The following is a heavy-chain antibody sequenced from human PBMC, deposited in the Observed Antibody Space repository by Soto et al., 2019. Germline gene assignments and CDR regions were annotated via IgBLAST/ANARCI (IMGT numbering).Heavy chain of an antibody. Sequence: QVQLQQWGAGLLKPSETLSLTCAVYGGSFSGYYWSWIRQPPGKGLEWIGEINHSGSTNYNPSLTRRVPLSVDTSQSQVPRKLRSVPAADTAAYDCARGGHGPVGSGYYYGVDVWGQGTTVTVSS. D-gene: IGHD1-26*01. V-gene: IGHV4-34*01. CDR3: ARGGHGPVGSGYYYGVDV. CDR2: INHSGST. J-gene: IGHJ6*02. CDR1: GGSFSGYY.